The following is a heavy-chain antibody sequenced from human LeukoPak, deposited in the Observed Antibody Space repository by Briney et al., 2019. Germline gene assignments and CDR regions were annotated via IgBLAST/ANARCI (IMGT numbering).Heavy chain of an antibody. D-gene: IGHD5-18*01. J-gene: IGHJ4*02. Sequence: GGSLRLSCAVSGLTFSSSWMDWVREALGGWLEWVAIINPDGNKKYSADSVQGRFPISRDNAENSLYLQMNSLTVEATPFYYCARDLAYSRLDYWGQGMLVTVSS. CDR2: INPDGNKK. CDR3: ARDLAYSRLDY. CDR1: GLTFSSSW. V-gene: IGHV3-7*01.